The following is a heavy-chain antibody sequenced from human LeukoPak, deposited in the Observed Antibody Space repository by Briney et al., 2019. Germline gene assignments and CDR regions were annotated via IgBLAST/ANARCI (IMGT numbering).Heavy chain of an antibody. J-gene: IGHJ6*03. Sequence: GGSLKLSCAASGFSFSSYAMSWVRQAPGKGLEWVSSISGSGDNTYYAESVKGRFTISRDNSKNTLFLQMNSLRAEDTAVYYCARASLHYYYYMDVWGKGTTVTVSS. D-gene: IGHD6-6*01. CDR1: GFSFSSYA. CDR3: ARASLHYYYYMDV. V-gene: IGHV3-23*01. CDR2: ISGSGDNT.